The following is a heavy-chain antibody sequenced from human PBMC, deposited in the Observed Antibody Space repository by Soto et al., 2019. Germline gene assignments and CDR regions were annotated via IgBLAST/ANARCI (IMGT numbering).Heavy chain of an antibody. CDR1: GYSVSSSDYY. CDR3: APLSVSLSGPYGIHV. Sequence: SETLSLTCSVSGYSVSSSDYYWAWIRQPPGKGLEWIGSMLYSGLTYYNPSLKSRVTLSVDTSKNQFSVRLNSVTASDTAVYYCAPLSVSLSGPYGIHVWGQGTAVTVSS. CDR2: MLYSGLT. D-gene: IGHD2-15*01. J-gene: IGHJ6*02. V-gene: IGHV4-39*01.